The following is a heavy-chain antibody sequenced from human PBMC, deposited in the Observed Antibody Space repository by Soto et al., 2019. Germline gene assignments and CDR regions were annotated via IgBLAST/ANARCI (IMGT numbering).Heavy chain of an antibody. Sequence: GASVKVSCKASGGTFSSYAISWVRQAPGQGLEWMGGIIPIFGTANYAQKFQDRVTITADESTSTAYMELSSLRSEDTAVYYCASSTVAGNPLYYYYYGMDVWGQGTTVTVSS. D-gene: IGHD6-19*01. CDR2: IIPIFGTA. J-gene: IGHJ6*02. CDR3: ASSTVAGNPLYYYYYGMDV. V-gene: IGHV1-69*13. CDR1: GGTFSSYA.